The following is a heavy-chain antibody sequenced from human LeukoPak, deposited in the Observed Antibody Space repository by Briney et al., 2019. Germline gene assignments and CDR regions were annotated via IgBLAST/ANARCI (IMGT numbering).Heavy chain of an antibody. V-gene: IGHV3-23*01. CDR1: GFTFSTYA. CDR3: ARDWVPAKRHFDY. J-gene: IGHJ4*02. Sequence: GGSLRLSCAASGFTFSTYAMTWVRQPPGKGLEWVSGISGSGGSTEYADSVKGRFTISRDNSKNTLYLQINCLRAEDTAVYFCARDWVPAKRHFDYWGQGALVTVSS. D-gene: IGHD2-2*01. CDR2: ISGSGGST.